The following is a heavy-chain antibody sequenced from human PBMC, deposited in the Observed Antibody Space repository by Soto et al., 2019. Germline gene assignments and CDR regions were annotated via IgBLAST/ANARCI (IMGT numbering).Heavy chain of an antibody. CDR3: ARAATALPNGGYEFSPEY. CDR1: GGSINSGGYY. Sequence: PSETLSLTCTVSGGSINSGGYYWNWIRHHPGKGLEWIGYIFYSGDTYYNPSLKSRLTISLDTSKNQFSLQLSAVTAADTAVYYCARAATALPNGGYEFSPEYWGQGTLVTVSS. J-gene: IGHJ4*02. D-gene: IGHD5-12*01. V-gene: IGHV4-31*03. CDR2: IFYSGDT.